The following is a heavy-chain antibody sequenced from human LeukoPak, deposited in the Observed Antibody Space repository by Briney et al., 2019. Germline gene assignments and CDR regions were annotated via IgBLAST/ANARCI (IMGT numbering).Heavy chain of an antibody. CDR1: GGSISSSNW. V-gene: IGHV4-4*02. CDR2: IYHSGST. Sequence: SGTLSLTCAVSGGSISSSNWWSWVRQPPGKGLEWIGEIYHSGSTNYNPSLKSRVTISVDTSRNQFSLKLRSVTAADTAVYYCARKVSVTDYYYYYGLHVWGQGTTVTVSS. CDR3: ARKVSVTDYYYYYGLHV. J-gene: IGHJ6*02. D-gene: IGHD2-21*02.